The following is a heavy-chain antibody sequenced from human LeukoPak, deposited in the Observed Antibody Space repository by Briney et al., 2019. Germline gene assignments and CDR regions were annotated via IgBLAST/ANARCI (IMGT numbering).Heavy chain of an antibody. CDR2: FDPEDGQT. V-gene: IGHV1-24*01. CDR3: ATDRGSYEGDAFDI. J-gene: IGHJ3*02. Sequence: VRVSXXXXXYTLXXXSMHWVRQAPGKGLEWVGGFDPEDGQTIYPQKFQGRVTMTEDTSTDTAYLELSSLRSEDTAVYYCATDRGSYEGDAFDIWGQGTMVTVSS. D-gene: IGHD1-26*01. CDR1: XYTLXXXS.